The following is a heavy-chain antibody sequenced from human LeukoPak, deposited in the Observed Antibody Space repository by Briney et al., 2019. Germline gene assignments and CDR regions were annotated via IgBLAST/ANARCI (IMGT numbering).Heavy chain of an antibody. J-gene: IGHJ6*03. CDR1: GGSISSYY. D-gene: IGHD3-3*01. CDR2: IYTSGST. Sequence: SETLSLTCTVSGGSISSYYWSWIQQPPGKGLEWIGYIYTSGSTNYNPSLKSRVTTSVDTSKNQFSLKLSSVTAADTAVYYCAAHDYDFWSGYSPYYMDVWGKGTTVTVSS. CDR3: AAHDYDFWSGYSPYYMDV. V-gene: IGHV4-4*09.